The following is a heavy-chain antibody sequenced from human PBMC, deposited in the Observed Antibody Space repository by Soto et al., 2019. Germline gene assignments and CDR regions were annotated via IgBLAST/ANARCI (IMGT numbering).Heavy chain of an antibody. CDR1: GFRISSYA. V-gene: IGHV3-23*01. Sequence: PGGSLRLSCAASGFRISSYAMYWARQAPGKGLEWVSEISDRGDTTHYADSVKGRFTISRDTSKNTLYLQLNTLRADDTAVYYCAKDKPGTTSFDYWGQGTLVTVSS. D-gene: IGHD1-1*01. CDR2: ISDRGDTT. J-gene: IGHJ4*02. CDR3: AKDKPGTTSFDY.